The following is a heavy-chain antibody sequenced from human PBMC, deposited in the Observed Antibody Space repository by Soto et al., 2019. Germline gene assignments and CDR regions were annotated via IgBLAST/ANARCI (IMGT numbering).Heavy chain of an antibody. D-gene: IGHD3-10*01. J-gene: IGHJ4*02. V-gene: IGHV3-23*01. Sequence: PGGSLRFSCAASGFTFSSYAMSWVRQAPGKGLEWVSAISGSGGSTYYADSVKGRFTISRDNSKNTLYLQMNSLRAEDTAVYYCAKYYGSGSYYNGGADYWGQGTLVTVSS. CDR3: AKYYGSGSYYNGGADY. CDR2: ISGSGGST. CDR1: GFTFSSYA.